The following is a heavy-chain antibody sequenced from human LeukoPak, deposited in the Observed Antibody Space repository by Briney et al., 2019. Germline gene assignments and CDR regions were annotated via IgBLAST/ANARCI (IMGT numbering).Heavy chain of an antibody. D-gene: IGHD3-3*01. CDR2: INHSGST. Sequence: PSETLSLTSAVYGGSFSGHYWSWIRQPPGKGLEWIGEINHSGSTNYNPSLKSRVTISVDTSKNQFSLKLSSVTAADTAVYYCARAPYYDFWSSYPTKLRANWFDPWGQGTLVTVSS. J-gene: IGHJ5*02. CDR1: GGSFSGHY. CDR3: ARAPYYDFWSSYPTKLRANWFDP. V-gene: IGHV4-34*01.